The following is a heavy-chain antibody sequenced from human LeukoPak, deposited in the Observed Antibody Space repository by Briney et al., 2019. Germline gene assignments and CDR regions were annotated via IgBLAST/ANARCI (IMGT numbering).Heavy chain of an antibody. V-gene: IGHV3-30*18. CDR1: GFTFSSYG. D-gene: IGHD3-3*01. CDR2: ISYDGSNK. Sequence: PGGSLRLCCTASGFTFSSYGMHWVRQAPGKGLEWVAVISYDGSNKYYADSVKGRFTISRDNSKNTLYLQMNSLRAEDTAVYYCAKDATPRESGGFWDIWGQGTMVTVSS. J-gene: IGHJ3*02. CDR3: AKDATPRESGGFWDI.